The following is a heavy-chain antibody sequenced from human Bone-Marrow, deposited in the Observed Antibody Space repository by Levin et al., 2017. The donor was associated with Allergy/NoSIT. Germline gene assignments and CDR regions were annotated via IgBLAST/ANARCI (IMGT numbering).Heavy chain of an antibody. CDR1: GYTFTGHY. CDR3: ARGYGDSTGYYYYMDV. Sequence: GASVKVSCKTSGYTFTGHYLNWVRQAPGQGLEWMGRINPNSGGTNSAQKFQGRVTMTTDTSSDTGYMELSRLRSDDTAVYYCARGYGDSTGYYYYMDVWGTGTTVTVSS. V-gene: IGHV1-2*06. J-gene: IGHJ6*03. CDR2: INPNSGGT. D-gene: IGHD4-17*01.